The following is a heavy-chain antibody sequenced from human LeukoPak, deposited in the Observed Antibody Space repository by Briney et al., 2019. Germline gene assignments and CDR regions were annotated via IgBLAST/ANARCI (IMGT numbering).Heavy chain of an antibody. D-gene: IGHD4-17*01. CDR2: ISSSSSYI. V-gene: IGHV3-21*01. Sequence: GGSLRLSCAASGFTFSSYSMNWVRQAPGKGLEWVSSISSSSSYIYYEGSVKGRFTISRDNAKNSLYLQMNSLRAEDTAVYYCARDPGAYGDYVFRYFYYYGMDVWGQGTTVTVSS. CDR1: GFTFSSYS. J-gene: IGHJ6*02. CDR3: ARDPGAYGDYVFRYFYYYGMDV.